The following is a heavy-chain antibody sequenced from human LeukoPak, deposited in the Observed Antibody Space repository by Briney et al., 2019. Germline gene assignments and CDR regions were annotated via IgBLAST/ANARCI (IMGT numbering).Heavy chain of an antibody. D-gene: IGHD6-19*01. CDR1: GYTFTDFG. CDR2: ITPYNGNT. CDR3: TRDLGQVVAGTASDR. J-gene: IGHJ3*02. Sequence: GASVKVSCKTSGYTFTDFGINWVRHAPGQGLEWLGWITPYNGNTNHLQNLQGRITMTTDTSTSTAYLELRSLTSDDTAVYYCTRDLGQVVAGTASDRWGQGTMVIVSS. V-gene: IGHV1-18*01.